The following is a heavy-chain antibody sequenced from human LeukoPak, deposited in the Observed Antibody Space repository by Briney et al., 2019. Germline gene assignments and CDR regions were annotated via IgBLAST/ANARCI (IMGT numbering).Heavy chain of an antibody. CDR3: ARVRGGSYGMDV. Sequence: SVKVSCKASGGTFSSYAISWVRQAPGQGLEWMGRIIPILGIANYAQKFQGRVTITADKSTSTAYMELSSLRPEDTAVYYCARVRGGSYGMDVWGQGTTVTVSS. J-gene: IGHJ6*02. CDR2: IIPILGIA. V-gene: IGHV1-69*04. D-gene: IGHD1-26*01. CDR1: GGTFSSYA.